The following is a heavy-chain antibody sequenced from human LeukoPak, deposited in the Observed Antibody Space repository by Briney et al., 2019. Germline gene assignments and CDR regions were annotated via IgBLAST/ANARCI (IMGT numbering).Heavy chain of an antibody. CDR1: GGSVSDYY. V-gene: IGHV4-34*01. D-gene: IGHD1-14*01. CDR3: ARGPDHAKVGY. J-gene: IGHJ4*02. Sequence: TSETLSLTCAVDGGSVSDYYWTWIRQPPGKGLEWIGEINHSGITDYNPSLKSRVTMSIDTSKNQFSLQLSSVAAADPAVYYCARGPDHAKVGYWGQGTLVTVSS. CDR2: INHSGIT.